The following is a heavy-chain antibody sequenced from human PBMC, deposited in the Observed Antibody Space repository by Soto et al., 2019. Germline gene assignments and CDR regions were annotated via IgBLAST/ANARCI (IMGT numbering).Heavy chain of an antibody. CDR3: ARVGGIDGDYVDY. CDR1: GFTFSNCW. J-gene: IGHJ4*02. V-gene: IGHV3-7*01. Sequence: EVQLVESGGGLVQPGGSLRLSCAASGFTFSNCWMSWVRQSPGRGLEWVANIKKDGSERYYVDSVKGRFTISRDNARNSLYLQMNSLRAEDTAVYYCARVGGIDGDYVDYWCQGPLVTVSS. CDR2: IKKDGSER. D-gene: IGHD4-17*01.